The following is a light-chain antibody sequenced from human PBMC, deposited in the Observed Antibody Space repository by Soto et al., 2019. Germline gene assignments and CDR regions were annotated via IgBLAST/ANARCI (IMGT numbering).Light chain of an antibody. CDR1: QNINNY. CDR2: DAS. J-gene: IGKJ5*01. V-gene: IGKV3-11*01. CDR3: QQRSNWPPNT. Sequence: EIVLTQSPATLSLSPGERATLSCRASQNINNYLAWYQQKPGQAPRLLIYDASSRATGIPARFSGSGSGTDFTLTISSLEPEDFAVYYCQQRSNWPPNTFGQGTRLEIK.